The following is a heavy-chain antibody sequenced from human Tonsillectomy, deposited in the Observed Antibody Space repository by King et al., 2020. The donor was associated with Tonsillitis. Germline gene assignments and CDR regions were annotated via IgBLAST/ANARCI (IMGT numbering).Heavy chain of an antibody. CDR2: ISWNSGII. CDR1: GFTFDDYA. V-gene: IGHV3-9*01. CDR3: AKDRGDTYYYYGMDV. Sequence: VQLVESGGGLVQPGRSLRLSCAASGFTFDDYAMHWVRQAPGKGLEWVSGISWNSGIIGYADSVKGRFTISRDNAKNSLYLQMNSLRAEDTALYYCAKDRGDTYYYYGMDVWGLGTTVTVSS. J-gene: IGHJ6*02. D-gene: IGHD1-26*01.